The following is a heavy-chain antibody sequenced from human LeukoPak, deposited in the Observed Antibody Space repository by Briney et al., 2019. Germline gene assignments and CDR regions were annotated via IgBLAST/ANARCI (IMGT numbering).Heavy chain of an antibody. CDR3: ARVHRQHYYYYGMDV. Sequence: ASVKVSCKASGYTFTSYGISWVRQAPGQGLEWMGWISAYNGNTNYAQKLQGRVTMTTDTSTSTAYMELRSLRSDDTAVYYCARVHRQHYYYYGMDVWGQGTTVTVSS. V-gene: IGHV1-18*01. CDR2: ISAYNGNT. CDR1: GYTFTSYG. J-gene: IGHJ6*02.